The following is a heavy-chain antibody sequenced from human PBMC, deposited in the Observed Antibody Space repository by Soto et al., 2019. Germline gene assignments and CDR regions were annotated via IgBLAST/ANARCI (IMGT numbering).Heavy chain of an antibody. CDR2: ISYDTTYK. D-gene: IGHD2-2*02. J-gene: IGHJ3*01. V-gene: IGHV3-30-3*01. Sequence: PGGSLRLSCAASGFPFSTYAMHWVRQSPAKGLEWLTLISYDTTYKYYADSVKGRVTISRDNSKNMLYLQMNSLRTDDTAVYSCTRGPFCSSSCCHTGVFSAFDVWGQGTMVTV. CDR1: GFPFSTYA. CDR3: TRGPFCSSSCCHTGVFSAFDV.